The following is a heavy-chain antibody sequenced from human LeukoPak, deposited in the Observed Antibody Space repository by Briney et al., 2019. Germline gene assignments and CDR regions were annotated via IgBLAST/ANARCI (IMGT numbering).Heavy chain of an antibody. V-gene: IGHV3-23*01. D-gene: IGHD4-17*01. Sequence: PGGSLRLSCAASWLTFRSYAMSWVRQSPGQGLQWVPSISASGSSTWYADSVKGRFTIYRDNSKNPLSLQMNNLRAEDTAIYYCATNYGDYVNWFAPWGQGTLVTVSS. CDR1: WLTFRSYA. CDR3: ATNYGDYVNWFAP. CDR2: ISASGSST. J-gene: IGHJ5*02.